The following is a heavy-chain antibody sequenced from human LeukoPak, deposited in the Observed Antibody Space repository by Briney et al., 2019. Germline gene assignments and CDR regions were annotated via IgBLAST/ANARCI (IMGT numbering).Heavy chain of an antibody. CDR3: ASRKYQLLWAYYYYGMDV. Sequence: GGSLRLSCAASGFTFSNHWMHWVRQTPEKGLVWVSNISPDGSRTDYADSVKGRFTISRDNAENTLYLQMNSLRAEDTAVYYCASRKYQLLWAYYYYGMDVWGQGTTVTVSS. CDR2: ISPDGSRT. J-gene: IGHJ6*02. V-gene: IGHV3-74*01. CDR1: GFTFSNHW. D-gene: IGHD2-2*01.